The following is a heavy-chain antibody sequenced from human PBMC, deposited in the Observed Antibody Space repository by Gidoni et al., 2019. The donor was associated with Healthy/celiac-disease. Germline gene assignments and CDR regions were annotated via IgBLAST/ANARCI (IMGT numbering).Heavy chain of an antibody. CDR3: AHSDPGDSSGYYYFEY. CDR2: IYWDDDK. V-gene: IGHV2-5*02. J-gene: IGHJ4*02. CDR1: GFSLSTRGVG. D-gene: IGHD3-22*01. Sequence: HITLKESGPTLVKPTQTLTLPCTFSGFSLSTRGVGVGCIRQPPGKALEWLALIYWDDDKRYSPSLKSRLTITKDTAKNQVVLTMTNMDPVDTAIYYCAHSDPGDSSGYYYFEYWGQGTLVTVSS.